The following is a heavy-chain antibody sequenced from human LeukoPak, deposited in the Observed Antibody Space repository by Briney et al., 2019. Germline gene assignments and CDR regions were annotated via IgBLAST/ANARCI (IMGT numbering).Heavy chain of an antibody. J-gene: IGHJ4*02. CDR1: GYSISSSYY. Sequence: SETLSLTCTVSGYSISSSYYWGWIRQPPGKGLEWIGSIFYSGSTYYNPSLKSRVTISVDTSKNQFSLKLSSVTAADTAVYYCASVTRDSGYDYHFDYWGQGTLVTVSS. CDR3: ASVTRDSGYDYHFDY. D-gene: IGHD5-12*01. CDR2: IFYSGST. V-gene: IGHV4-38-2*02.